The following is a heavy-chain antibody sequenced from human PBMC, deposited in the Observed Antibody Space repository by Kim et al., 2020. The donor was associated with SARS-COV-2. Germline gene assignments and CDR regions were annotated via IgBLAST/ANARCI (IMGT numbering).Heavy chain of an antibody. CDR3: ARERLDCTSTGCDYYFYYGMDV. D-gene: IGHD2-2*01. Sequence: VGSLRLSCTGSGFTFSAYTMSWVRQAPGKGLQWVSAITGSGARAYSTASVRGRFTISRDNSKNSLYLEMNSLRAEDTAVYYCARERLDCTSTGCDYYFYYGMDVWGQGTTVTVSS. CDR2: ITGSGARA. CDR1: GFTFSAYT. V-gene: IGHV3-23*01. J-gene: IGHJ6*02.